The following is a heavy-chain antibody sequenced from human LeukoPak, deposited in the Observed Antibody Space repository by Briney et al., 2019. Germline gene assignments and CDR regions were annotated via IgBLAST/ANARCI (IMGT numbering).Heavy chain of an antibody. V-gene: IGHV1-46*01. CDR3: ARDLTTVTTS. CDR1: GYTFTGYY. CDR2: INPSGGST. D-gene: IGHD4-17*01. Sequence: GASVKVSCKASGYTFTGYYMHWVRQAPGQGLEWMGIINPSGGSTSYAQKFQGRITMTRDTSTSTVYMELSSLRSEDTAVYYCARDLTTVTTSWGQGTLVTVSS. J-gene: IGHJ5*02.